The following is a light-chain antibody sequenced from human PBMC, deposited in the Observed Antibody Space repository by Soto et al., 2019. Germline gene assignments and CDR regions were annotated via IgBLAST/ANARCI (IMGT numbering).Light chain of an antibody. J-gene: IGKJ5*01. CDR2: ATS. CDR3: QHSYKMPS. V-gene: IGKV1-39*01. CDR1: RNVSIY. Sequence: EIPLTQSPSSLAASVGDRLTLTCRASRNVSIYLIWYQHKPGKGPTLLIHATSNLQIGVPSRFSGSGSGTEFTLTISILEPEDFGTYYCQHSYKMPSFGQGTRLVIK.